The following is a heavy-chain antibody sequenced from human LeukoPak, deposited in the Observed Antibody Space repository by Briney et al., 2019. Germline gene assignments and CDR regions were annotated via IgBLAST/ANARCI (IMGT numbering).Heavy chain of an antibody. V-gene: IGHV3-33*08. Sequence: PGGSLRLSCAASGFDFSSNWMHWVRQAPGKGLEWVAVIWYDGSNKYYADSVKGRFTISRDNSKNTLYLQMNSLRAEDTAVYYCARGIAAAGTDYWGQGTLVTVSS. D-gene: IGHD6-13*01. CDR2: IWYDGSNK. CDR3: ARGIAAAGTDY. CDR1: GFDFSSNW. J-gene: IGHJ4*02.